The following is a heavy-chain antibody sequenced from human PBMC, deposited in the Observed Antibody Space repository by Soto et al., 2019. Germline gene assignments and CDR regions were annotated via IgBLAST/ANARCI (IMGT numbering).Heavy chain of an antibody. CDR2: IYYSGST. D-gene: IGHD1-26*01. CDR3: GRLNRVGAIDY. Sequence: SETLSLTCTVSGGSISSYYWSWIRQPPGKGLEWIGYIYYSGSTNYNPSLKSRVTISVDTSKNQFSLKLSSVTAADTAVYYCGRLNRVGAIDYWGQGTLVTVSS. J-gene: IGHJ4*02. V-gene: IGHV4-59*01. CDR1: GGSISSYY.